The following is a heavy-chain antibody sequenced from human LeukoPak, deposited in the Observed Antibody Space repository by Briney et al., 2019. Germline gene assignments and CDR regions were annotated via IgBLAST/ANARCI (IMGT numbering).Heavy chain of an antibody. CDR3: ARDSVSSYGYLFDY. CDR1: GFTVSSNY. D-gene: IGHD5-18*01. Sequence: PGGSLRLSCAASGFTVSSNYMSWVRQAPGKGLEWVSVIYSGGSTYYADSVKGRFTISVDTYKNKLYLQMNSLRAEDTAVYYCARDSVSSYGYLFDYWGRETLVSVSS. J-gene: IGHJ4*02. CDR2: IYSGGST. V-gene: IGHV3-66*02.